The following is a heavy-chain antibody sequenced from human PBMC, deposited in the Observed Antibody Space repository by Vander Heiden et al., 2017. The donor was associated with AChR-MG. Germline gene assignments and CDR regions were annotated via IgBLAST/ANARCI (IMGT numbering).Heavy chain of an antibody. V-gene: IGHV4-39*01. D-gene: IGHD3-16*01. J-gene: IGHJ5*02. CDR3: ARPGERGLGGWFDP. CDR1: GGSISSSSYY. Sequence: QLQLQESGPGLVKPSETLSLTCTVSGGSISSSSYYWGWIRQPPGKGLEWIGSIYYSGSTYYNPALKSRVTISVDTSKNQFSLKLSSVTAADTAVYYCARPGERGLGGWFDPWGQGTLVTVSS. CDR2: IYYSGST.